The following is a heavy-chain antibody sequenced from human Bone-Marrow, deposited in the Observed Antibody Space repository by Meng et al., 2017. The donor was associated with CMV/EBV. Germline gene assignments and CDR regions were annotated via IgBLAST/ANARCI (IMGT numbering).Heavy chain of an antibody. Sequence: GGSLRLSCAASGFRFDDYGMHWVRQTPGKGLEWVAFIRHDGTNKFYGDSVKGRFTISRDNSKNTVYLQMNSLRPEETAVYYCAKDLLLFGGPNAYFDYWGQGTRVTVYS. CDR1: GFRFDDYG. V-gene: IGHV3-30*02. J-gene: IGHJ4*02. CDR3: AKDLLLFGGPNAYFDY. D-gene: IGHD3-16*01. CDR2: IRHDGTNK.